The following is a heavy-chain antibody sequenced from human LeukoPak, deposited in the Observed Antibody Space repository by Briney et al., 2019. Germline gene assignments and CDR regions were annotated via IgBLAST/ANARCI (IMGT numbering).Heavy chain of an antibody. V-gene: IGHV4-39*01. CDR3: ARHNIRGVTHWFDP. CDR1: SGSISSSSYY. J-gene: IGHJ5*02. CDR2: INHSGRT. Sequence: SETLSLTCTVSSGSISSSSYYWGWIRQSPGKGLEWIGIINHSGRTYYKPSLKSRITLSVDTSNNHFSLKLNSVTAADTAVYFCARHNIRGVTHWFDPWGQGTQVPVSS. D-gene: IGHD3-10*01.